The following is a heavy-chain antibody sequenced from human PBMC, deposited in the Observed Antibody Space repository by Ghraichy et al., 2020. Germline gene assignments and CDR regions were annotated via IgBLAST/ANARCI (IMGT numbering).Heavy chain of an antibody. CDR2: INHSGST. CDR3: ARRHHVGYCSSTSCPRSSYGMDV. V-gene: IGHV4-34*01. D-gene: IGHD2-2*01. J-gene: IGHJ6*02. Sequence: ESLNISCAVYGGSFSGYYWSWIRQPPGKGLEWIGEINHSGSTNYNPSLKSRVTISVDTSKNQFSLKLSSVTAADTAVYYCARRHHVGYCSSTSCPRSSYGMDVWGQGTTVTVSS. CDR1: GGSFSGYY.